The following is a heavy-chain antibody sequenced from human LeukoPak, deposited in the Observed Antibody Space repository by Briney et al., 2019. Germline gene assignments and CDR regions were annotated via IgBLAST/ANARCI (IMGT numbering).Heavy chain of an antibody. D-gene: IGHD3-3*01. CDR1: GGTFSSYA. J-gene: IGHJ4*02. Sequence: GASVSVSCKASGGTFSSYAIRWVRQAPGQGLEWMGGIIPIFGTANYAQKFKGRVTITADESTRTAYMELSSLRSEDTAVYYCAREAGGYYDFWSGSYVDYWGQGTLVTVSS. CDR2: IIPIFGTA. V-gene: IGHV1-69*13. CDR3: AREAGGYYDFWSGSYVDY.